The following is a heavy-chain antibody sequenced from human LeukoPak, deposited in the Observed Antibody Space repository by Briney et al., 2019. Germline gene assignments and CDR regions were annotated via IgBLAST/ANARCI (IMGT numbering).Heavy chain of an antibody. CDR2: IYYSGST. J-gene: IGHJ4*02. CDR3: AGYSGSDWGLVDY. CDR1: GGSISSNNFY. Sequence: SETLSLTCTVSGGSISSNNFYGGLIRQPPGKGLEWIGSIYYSGSTYYNPSLKSRVTISVDTSKNQFSLKLSSVTAADTAVYYCAGYSGSDWGLVDYWGQGTLVTVSS. V-gene: IGHV4-39*01. D-gene: IGHD1-26*01.